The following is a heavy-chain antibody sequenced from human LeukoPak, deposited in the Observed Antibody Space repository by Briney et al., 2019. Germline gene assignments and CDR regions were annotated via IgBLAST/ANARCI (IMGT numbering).Heavy chain of an antibody. CDR2: MFYSGIT. CDR3: ARDRMGSATLGFDY. V-gene: IGHV4-59*11. J-gene: IGHJ4*02. Sequence: SETLSLTCSVSGDSLTNHYWSWIRQSPGKGLEWIGKMFYSGITRYSPSLESRVTISIDTSKNQFSLMLTSVTAADTAVYYCARDRMGSATLGFDYWGQGTLVTVSS. D-gene: IGHD1-26*01. CDR1: GDSLTNHY.